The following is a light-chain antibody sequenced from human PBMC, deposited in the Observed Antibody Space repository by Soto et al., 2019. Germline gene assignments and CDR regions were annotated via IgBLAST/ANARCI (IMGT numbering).Light chain of an antibody. CDR1: QSVSSN. CDR3: QQYNNCRPWT. CDR2: GAS. J-gene: IGKJ1*01. V-gene: IGKV3-15*01. Sequence: EIVMTQSPATLSVSPGERATLSCRASQSVSSNLAWYQQKPGQDPRLLIYGASTRATGIPARVNGSGSGTECTLTISSRQSADFAVYYCQQYNNCRPWTFGQGTKVEIK.